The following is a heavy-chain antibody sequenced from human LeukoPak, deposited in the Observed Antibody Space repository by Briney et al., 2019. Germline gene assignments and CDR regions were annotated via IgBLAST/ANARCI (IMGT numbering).Heavy chain of an antibody. V-gene: IGHV3-23*01. D-gene: IGHD6-13*01. CDR2: ISGGGGDT. J-gene: IGHJ4*02. CDR1: GFTFSSYA. CDR3: AKEMEAAGSTRGSFDY. Sequence: GGSLRLSCAASGFTFSSYAMSWVRQAPGKGLEWVSAISGGGGDTYHADSVKGRFTISRDNSKNTLYLQMNSLRAEDTAVCYCAKEMEAAGSTRGSFDYWGQGTPVTVSS.